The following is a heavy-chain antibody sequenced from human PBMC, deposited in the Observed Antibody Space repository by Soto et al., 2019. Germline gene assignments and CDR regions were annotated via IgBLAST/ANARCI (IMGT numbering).Heavy chain of an antibody. D-gene: IGHD5-12*01. Sequence: SQTLSLTCAISGDSVSSNSAAWNWIRQSPSRGLEWLGRTYYRSKWYNDYAVSVKSRITINPDTSKNQFSLHLNSVTPEDTAVYYCARGTNVATIHMSFLSLENYGMDVWGQGTTVTVSS. J-gene: IGHJ6*02. V-gene: IGHV6-1*01. CDR3: ARGTNVATIHMSFLSLENYGMDV. CDR2: TYYRSKWYN. CDR1: GDSVSSNSAA.